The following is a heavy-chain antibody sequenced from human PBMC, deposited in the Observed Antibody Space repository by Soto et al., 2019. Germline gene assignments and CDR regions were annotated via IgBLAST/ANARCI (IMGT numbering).Heavy chain of an antibody. D-gene: IGHD1-26*01. CDR2: IYYSGST. V-gene: IGHV4-61*01. CDR1: GGSVSSGSYY. Sequence: QVQLQESGPGLVKPSETLSLTCTVSGGSVSSGSYYWSWIRQPPGKGLEWIGYIYYSGSTNYNPSLESRVTISVDTSKNQFSLKLSSVTAADTAVYYCAREFGVSYAGYYGMDVWGQGTTVTVSS. CDR3: AREFGVSYAGYYGMDV. J-gene: IGHJ6*02.